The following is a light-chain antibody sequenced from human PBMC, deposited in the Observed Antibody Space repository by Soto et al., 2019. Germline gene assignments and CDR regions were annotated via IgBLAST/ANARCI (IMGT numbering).Light chain of an antibody. CDR3: SSYTSSSTRV. V-gene: IGLV2-14*03. CDR2: DVS. Sequence: QSALTQPASVSGSPGQSITISCTGASSDVGGYNYVSWYQQHPGKAPKLMIYDVSDRPSGVSIRFSGSKSGNTASLTISGLQAEDEADYYCSSYTSSSTRVFGGWTQLTVL. J-gene: IGLJ3*02. CDR1: SSDVGGYNY.